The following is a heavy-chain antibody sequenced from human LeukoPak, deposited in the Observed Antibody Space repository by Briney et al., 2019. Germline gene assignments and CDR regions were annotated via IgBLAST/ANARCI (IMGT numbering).Heavy chain of an antibody. Sequence: SETLSLTCTVSGGSISSSSYYWGWIRQPPGKGLEWIGSIYYSGSTYYNPSLKSRVTISVDTSKNQFSLKLSSVTAADTAVYYCAREGDYYGSGSYPDYWGQGTLVTVSS. CDR2: IYYSGST. CDR1: GGSISSSSYY. CDR3: AREGDYYGSGSYPDY. V-gene: IGHV4-39*07. J-gene: IGHJ4*02. D-gene: IGHD3-10*01.